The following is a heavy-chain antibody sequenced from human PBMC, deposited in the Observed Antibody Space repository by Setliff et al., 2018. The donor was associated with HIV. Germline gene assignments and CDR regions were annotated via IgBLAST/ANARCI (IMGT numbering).Heavy chain of an antibody. Sequence: SVKVSCKASGGSFSSYGLSWVRQAPGQGLEWMGGIMPIFGTANYAQKFQGRVTIIADASTNTVNMELSSLRSEDTAVYYCARGADYYDGSGYRGGGLYYRDVWGKGTTVTVSS. CDR1: GGSFSSYG. CDR2: IMPIFGTA. V-gene: IGHV1-69*13. J-gene: IGHJ6*03. D-gene: IGHD3-22*01. CDR3: ARGADYYDGSGYRGGGLYYRDV.